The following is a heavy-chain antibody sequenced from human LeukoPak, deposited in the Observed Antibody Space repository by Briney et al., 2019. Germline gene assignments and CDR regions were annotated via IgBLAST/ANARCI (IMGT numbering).Heavy chain of an antibody. D-gene: IGHD4-23*01. CDR2: ISSSSSYI. V-gene: IGHV3-21*01. Sequence: GGSLRLSCAASGFTFSSYWMHWLRQEPRKGLEWVSYISSSSSYIYYADSVKGRFTISRDNAKNSLYLQMNSLRAEDTAVYYCARDHDYGGNSPFDYWGQGTLVTVSS. CDR3: ARDHDYGGNSPFDY. CDR1: GFTFSSYW. J-gene: IGHJ4*02.